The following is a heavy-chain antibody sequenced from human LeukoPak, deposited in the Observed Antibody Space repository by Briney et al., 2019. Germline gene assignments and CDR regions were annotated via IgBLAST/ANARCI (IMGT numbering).Heavy chain of an antibody. Sequence: GGSLRLSCAASGFILSNHWMTWVRQAPGKGPEWVANMNKDGSEKYYVDSVKGRFTISRDTAKNSLYLQMNNLRAEDTALYYCVRNNDMDVWGQGTTVIVSS. V-gene: IGHV3-7*03. CDR2: MNKDGSEK. J-gene: IGHJ6*02. CDR1: GFILSNHW. D-gene: IGHD1/OR15-1a*01. CDR3: VRNNDMDV.